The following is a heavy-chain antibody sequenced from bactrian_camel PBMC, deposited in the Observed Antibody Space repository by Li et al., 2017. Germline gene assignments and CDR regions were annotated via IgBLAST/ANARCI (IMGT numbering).Heavy chain of an antibody. V-gene: IGHV3S56*01. J-gene: IGHJ7*01. CDR2: IDSDGNT. Sequence: LVESGGDSVQAGGSLTISCLTKEYPYDAYCMAWFRQAPGKEREGIAAIDSDGNTVYADSAKGRFTISKDSAKRILYLQMNALQPADTAVCTCAFGARTGSTHDCTPWGMDYWGQGTQVTISS. D-gene: IGHD1*01. CDR1: EYPYDAYC.